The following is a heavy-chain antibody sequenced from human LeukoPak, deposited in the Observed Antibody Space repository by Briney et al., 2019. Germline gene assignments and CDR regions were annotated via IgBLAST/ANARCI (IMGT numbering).Heavy chain of an antibody. V-gene: IGHV4-34*01. CDR3: AREGTDVVVVAAGGWFDP. J-gene: IGHJ5*02. CDR2: INHSGST. D-gene: IGHD2-15*01. Sequence: PSETLSLTCAVYGGSFSGYYWSWIRQPPGKGLEWIGEINHSGSTKYNPSLKSRVTISVDTSKNQFSLKLSSVTAADTAVYYCAREGTDVVVVAAGGWFDPWGQGTLVTVSS. CDR1: GGSFSGYY.